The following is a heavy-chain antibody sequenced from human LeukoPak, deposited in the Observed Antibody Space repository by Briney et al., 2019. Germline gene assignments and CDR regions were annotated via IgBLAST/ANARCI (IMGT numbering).Heavy chain of an antibody. CDR2: RYGST. J-gene: IGHJ4*02. Sequence: PSETLSLTCAVSGGSISSGGYFWSWIRQHPGKGLEWIGYRYGSTNYNPSLKNRVTISVDTSKNQFSLRLTSVTAADTAVYYCARETGRYFDYWGQGTLVTVSS. CDR1: GGSISSGGYF. V-gene: IGHV4-31*11. CDR3: ARETGRYFDY.